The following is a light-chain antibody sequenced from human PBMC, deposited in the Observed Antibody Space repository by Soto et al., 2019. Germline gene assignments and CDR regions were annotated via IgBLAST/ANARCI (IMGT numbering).Light chain of an antibody. Sequence: EIVITHSPASLSFSPVERVTLSCRAGQGVTTNVAWYQQKSGQSPRLLIYDVSTRATGVPARFSGTGSETDFTLTISGLQSEDSAVYFCQQYNNWPFSFGQGTRLEIK. CDR3: QQYNNWPFS. CDR1: QGVTTN. CDR2: DVS. V-gene: IGKV3-15*01. J-gene: IGKJ5*01.